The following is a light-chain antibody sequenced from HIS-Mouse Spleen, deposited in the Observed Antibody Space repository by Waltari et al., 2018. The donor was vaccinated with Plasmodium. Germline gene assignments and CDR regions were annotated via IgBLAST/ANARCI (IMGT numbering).Light chain of an antibody. V-gene: IGKV3-20*01. CDR1: QSVSSSY. CDR2: GAS. J-gene: IGKJ1*01. Sequence: EIVLTQSPGTLSLSPGERATLSCRANQSVSSSYLAWYQQKPGQAPRLLIYGASSRATGIPDRFSGSGSGTDFTLTISRLEPEGFAVYYCQQYGSSSWTFGQGTKVEIK. CDR3: QQYGSSSWT.